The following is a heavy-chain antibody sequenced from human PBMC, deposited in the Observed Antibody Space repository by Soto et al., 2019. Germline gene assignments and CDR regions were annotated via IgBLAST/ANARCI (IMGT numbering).Heavy chain of an antibody. J-gene: IGHJ6*02. D-gene: IGHD3-22*01. CDR3: AIHSLYYYDSSGYYDSLYYYYYGMDV. V-gene: IGHV3-23*01. CDR1: GFTFSSYA. CDR2: ISGSGGST. Sequence: GGSLRLSCAASGFTFSSYAMSWVRQAPGKGLEWVSAISGSGGSTYYADSVKGRFTISRDNSKNTLYLQMNSLRAEDTAVYYCAIHSLYYYDSSGYYDSLYYYYYGMDVWGQGTTVTVSS.